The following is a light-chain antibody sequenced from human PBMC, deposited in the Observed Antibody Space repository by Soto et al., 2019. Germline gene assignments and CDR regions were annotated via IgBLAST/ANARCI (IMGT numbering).Light chain of an antibody. J-gene: IGLJ3*02. CDR1: RSNIGTGND. V-gene: IGLV1-40*01. Sequence: QSVLTQSPSVSGAPGQRVTISCTGTRSNIGTGNDVHWYQQLPGTAPQLLIYGNTHRPSGVPDRFSGSKTGSSASLAITGLQAADEADYYCSSYDSSLSGWVFGGGTKLTVL. CDR2: GNT. CDR3: SSYDSSLSGWV.